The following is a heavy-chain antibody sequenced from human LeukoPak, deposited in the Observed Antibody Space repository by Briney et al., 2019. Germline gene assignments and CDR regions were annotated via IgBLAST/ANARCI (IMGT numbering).Heavy chain of an antibody. CDR3: AKSGSVPPDY. D-gene: IGHD2-2*01. V-gene: IGHV3-23*01. CDR1: GFTFSSHW. Sequence: QPGGSLRLSCAASGFTFSSHWMSWVRQAPGKGLEWVSSISDSGDRTYYADSVKGRFTISRDNSRNTLYLQVNSLRAEDTAVYYCAKSGSVPPDYWGQGTLVTVSS. J-gene: IGHJ4*02. CDR2: ISDSGDRT.